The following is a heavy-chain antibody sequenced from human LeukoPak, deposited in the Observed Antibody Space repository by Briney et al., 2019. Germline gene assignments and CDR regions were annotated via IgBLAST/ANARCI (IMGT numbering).Heavy chain of an antibody. D-gene: IGHD5-12*01. V-gene: IGHV4-34*01. CDR1: GGSFSGYY. J-gene: IGHJ4*02. CDR3: ARGGCSGCDLKRPNAY. Sequence: SETLSLTCAVYGGSFSGYYWSWIRQPPGKGLEWIGEINHSGSTNYNPSLKSRVTISVDTSKNQFPLKLSSVTAADTAVYYCARGGCSGCDLKRPNAYWGQGNLVTVSS. CDR2: INHSGST.